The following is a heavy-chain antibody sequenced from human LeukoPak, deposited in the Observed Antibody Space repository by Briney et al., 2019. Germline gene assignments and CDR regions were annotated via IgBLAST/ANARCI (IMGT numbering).Heavy chain of an antibody. CDR2: FYNSGRS. V-gene: IGHV4-59*01. J-gene: IGHJ4*02. CDR3: TRGAGWLIDY. D-gene: IGHD3-16*01. Sequence: SETLSLTCTVSGESISGFYWNWIRQPPGKGLEWIGYFYNSGRSTYNPSLKSRVTISADTSKNHFSLKLNSVTTADTAVYYCTRGAGWLIDYWGQGILVTVSS. CDR1: GESISGFY.